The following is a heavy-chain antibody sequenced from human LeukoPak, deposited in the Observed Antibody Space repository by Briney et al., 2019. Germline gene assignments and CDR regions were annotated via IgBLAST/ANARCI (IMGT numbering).Heavy chain of an antibody. Sequence: NPSETLSLTCTVSGDSISSYYFNWIRQPAGKGLEWLGRIYTSGTTYYNPSLKSRLTMSVDTSKNQFSLKLRSETAADTALYFCALLGSSALDYWGQGVLVTVSS. CDR3: ALLGSSALDY. D-gene: IGHD3-22*01. V-gene: IGHV4-4*07. J-gene: IGHJ4*02. CDR1: GDSISSYY. CDR2: IYTSGTT.